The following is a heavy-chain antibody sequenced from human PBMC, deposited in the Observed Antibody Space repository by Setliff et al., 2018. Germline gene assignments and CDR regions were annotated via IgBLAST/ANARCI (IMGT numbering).Heavy chain of an antibody. CDR3: ARHRVGNSGYAIPILDF. CDR2: IYPSNSNI. D-gene: IGHD5-12*01. Sequence: PGESLKISCKASGYSFPDYWIAWVRQMPGNGLEWMGIIYPSNSNIKYSPSFEAQITFSVDKSITTAYLQWSSLKASDTAIYYCARHRVGNSGYAIPILDFWGQGALVTVSS. CDR1: GYSFPDYW. V-gene: IGHV5-51*01. J-gene: IGHJ4*02.